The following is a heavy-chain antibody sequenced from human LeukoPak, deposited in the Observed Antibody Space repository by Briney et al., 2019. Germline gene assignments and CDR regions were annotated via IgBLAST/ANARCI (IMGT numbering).Heavy chain of an antibody. CDR2: IWYDGSNK. D-gene: IGHD3-9*01. CDR1: GITLSNYG. Sequence: PGGSLRLSCAVSGITLSNYGMSWVRQAPGKGLEWVAVIWYDGSNKYYADSVKGRFTICRDNSKNTLYLQMNSLRAEDTAVYYCARGKYDILTGYYNEALDYWGQGTLVTVSS. V-gene: IGHV3-33*08. J-gene: IGHJ4*02. CDR3: ARGKYDILTGYYNEALDY.